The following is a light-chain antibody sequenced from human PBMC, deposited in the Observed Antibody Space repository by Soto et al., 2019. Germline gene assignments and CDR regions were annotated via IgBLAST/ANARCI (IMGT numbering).Light chain of an antibody. CDR3: QQSYSTPLT. Sequence: DIQMTQSPSSLSASVGDRVTITCRASQGISSYLNWYQQKPGKAPKLLIYASSSLQRGVPSSFSGSGSGTDFTLTISNLQPEDFATYYCQQSYSTPLTFGGGTEVEIK. CDR2: ASS. J-gene: IGKJ4*01. V-gene: IGKV1-39*01. CDR1: QGISSY.